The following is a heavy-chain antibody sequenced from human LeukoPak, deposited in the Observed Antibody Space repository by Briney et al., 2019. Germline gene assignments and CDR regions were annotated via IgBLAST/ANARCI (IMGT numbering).Heavy chain of an antibody. J-gene: IGHJ4*02. CDR2: IYYRAST. CDR1: GGSISSQY. CDR3: ARAYSYGSSMFDD. Sequence: SADTLSLTRTVSGGSISSQYWRWIRQPPGRGREWIGYIYYRASTNYNPSLKSRVTISVNTSKNQFSLKLSSVTAADTAVYYCARAYSYGSSMFDDGGQGTLVTVSS. V-gene: IGHV4-59*07. D-gene: IGHD5-18*01.